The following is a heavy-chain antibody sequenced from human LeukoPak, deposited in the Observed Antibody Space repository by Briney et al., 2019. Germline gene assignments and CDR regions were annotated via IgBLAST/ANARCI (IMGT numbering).Heavy chain of an antibody. D-gene: IGHD2-2*01. Sequence: SETLSLTCTVSGDSTSSYYWSWIRQPPGKGLESIGCIYYSGNTNYNPSLKSRVTISVDTSKNQFSLKLRSVTAADTAMYYCARGVVPTAKGWFDPWGQGTLVTVSS. J-gene: IGHJ5*02. V-gene: IGHV4-59*01. CDR1: GDSTSSYY. CDR3: ARGVVPTAKGWFDP. CDR2: IYYSGNT.